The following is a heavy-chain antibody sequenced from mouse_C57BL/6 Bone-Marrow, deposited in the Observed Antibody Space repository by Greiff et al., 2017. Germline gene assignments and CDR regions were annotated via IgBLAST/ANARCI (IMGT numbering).Heavy chain of an antibody. CDR3: ASLITTVVATDWYFDV. J-gene: IGHJ1*03. V-gene: IGHV1-64*01. D-gene: IGHD1-1*01. CDR1: GYTFTSYW. Sequence: QVQLQQPGAELVKPGASVKLSCKASGYTFTSYWMHWVKQRPGQGLEWIGMIHPNSGSTNYNEKFKSKATLTVDKSSSTAYMQLSSLTSEDSAVYYCASLITTVVATDWYFDVWGTGTTVTVSS. CDR2: IHPNSGST.